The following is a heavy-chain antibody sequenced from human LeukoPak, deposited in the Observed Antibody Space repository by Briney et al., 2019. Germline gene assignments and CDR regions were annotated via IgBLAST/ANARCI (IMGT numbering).Heavy chain of an antibody. Sequence: SETLSLTCAVYGGSFSGYYWSWLRQPPGKGLEWIGEINHSGSTNYNPSLKSRVTISVDTSKNQFSLKLSSVTAAETAVYYCAREVVGLTFDYWGQGTLVTVSS. CDR3: AREVVGLTFDY. D-gene: IGHD3/OR15-3a*01. CDR1: GGSFSGYY. V-gene: IGHV4-34*01. J-gene: IGHJ4*02. CDR2: INHSGST.